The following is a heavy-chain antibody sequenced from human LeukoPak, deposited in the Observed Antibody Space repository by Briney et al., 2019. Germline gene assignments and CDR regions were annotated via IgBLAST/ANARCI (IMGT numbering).Heavy chain of an antibody. J-gene: IGHJ4*02. CDR3: ARGGIRGYSAFDNLDF. Sequence: PSETLSLTCTVSGGSISSYYWSWIRQPPGKGLEWIGNVYHSGRTYDNPSLKSRVTISVDTSKNQFSLTLTSVTVADTAFYYCARGGIRGYSAFDNLDFWGLGTHVTVSS. CDR2: VYHSGRT. CDR1: GGSISSYY. D-gene: IGHD5-12*01. V-gene: IGHV4-59*01.